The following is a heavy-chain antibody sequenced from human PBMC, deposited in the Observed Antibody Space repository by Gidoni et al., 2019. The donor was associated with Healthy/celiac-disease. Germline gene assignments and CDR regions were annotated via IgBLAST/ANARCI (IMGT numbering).Heavy chain of an antibody. CDR2: INHSGST. CDR3: ARVPWRGYCSGGSCRYGMDV. V-gene: IGHV4-34*01. J-gene: IGHJ6*02. D-gene: IGHD2-15*01. Sequence: QVQLQQWGAGLLKPSETLSLTCAVYGGSFSGYYWRWIRQPPGKGLEWIGEINHSGSTNYNPSLKSRVTISVDTSKNQFSLKLSSVTAADTAVYYCARVPWRGYCSGGSCRYGMDVWGQGTTVTVSS. CDR1: GGSFSGYY.